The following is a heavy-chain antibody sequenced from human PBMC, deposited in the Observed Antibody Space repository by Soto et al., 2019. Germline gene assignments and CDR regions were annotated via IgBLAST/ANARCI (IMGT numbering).Heavy chain of an antibody. CDR3: ARVSRRITIFGVAHNWFDP. Sequence: SETLSLTCAVSGGSISSGGYSWSWIRQPPGKGLEWLGYIYHSGSTYYNPSLKSRVTISVDRSKNQFSLKLSSVTAADTAVYYCARVSRRITIFGVAHNWFDPWGQGTLVTVSS. CDR2: IYHSGST. D-gene: IGHD3-3*01. V-gene: IGHV4-30-2*01. CDR1: GGSISSGGYS. J-gene: IGHJ5*02.